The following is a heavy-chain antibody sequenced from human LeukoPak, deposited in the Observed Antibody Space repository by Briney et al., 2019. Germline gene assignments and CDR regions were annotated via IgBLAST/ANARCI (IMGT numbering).Heavy chain of an antibody. CDR2: MSPSGTT. V-gene: IGHV4-61*01. J-gene: IGHJ4*02. Sequence: PSGTLSLTCTVSGDSVSSGSYYLSWIRQPPGKGLDWIAYMSPSGTTNYNPSLKSRVTTSVDTSRTQFSLRLSSVTAADTAVYYCARGQDDRSGTFDYWGQRTLVTVSS. CDR3: ARGQDDRSGTFDY. CDR1: GDSVSSGSYY. D-gene: IGHD3-22*01.